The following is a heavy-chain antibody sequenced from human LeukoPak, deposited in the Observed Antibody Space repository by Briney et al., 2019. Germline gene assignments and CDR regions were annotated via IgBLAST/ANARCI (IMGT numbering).Heavy chain of an antibody. Sequence: SETLSLTCTVSGGSISSSSYYWGWIRQPPGKGLEWIGSIYYSGSTYYNPSLKSRVTISVDTSKNQFSLKLSSVTAADTAVYYCARQGLQLWFGEFLSWFDPWGQGTLVTVSS. D-gene: IGHD3-10*01. V-gene: IGHV4-39*01. CDR2: IYYSGST. CDR3: ARQGLQLWFGEFLSWFDP. CDR1: GGSISSSSYY. J-gene: IGHJ5*02.